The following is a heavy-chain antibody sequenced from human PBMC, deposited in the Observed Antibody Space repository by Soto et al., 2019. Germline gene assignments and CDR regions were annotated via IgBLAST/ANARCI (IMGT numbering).Heavy chain of an antibody. CDR3: AKDFYGDYPDYFGS. V-gene: IGHV3-23*01. J-gene: IGHJ4*02. CDR1: EFTFSSSA. D-gene: IGHD4-17*01. CDR2: IRSSVGST. Sequence: EVQLLESGGGLVQPGGSLRLSCAASEFTFSSSAMGWVRQAPGKGLEWVSGIRSSVGSTYYADSVEGRFTISRDNSKNTLYLQMNSLRAEDTAVYYCAKDFYGDYPDYFGSWGQGTRVTVSS.